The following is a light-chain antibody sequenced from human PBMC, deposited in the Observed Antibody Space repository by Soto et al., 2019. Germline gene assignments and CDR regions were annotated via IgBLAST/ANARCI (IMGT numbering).Light chain of an antibody. CDR1: QSISNY. CDR2: AAY. CDR3: QQSYSTPPRT. V-gene: IGKV1-39*01. J-gene: IGKJ1*01. Sequence: DIQMTQSPSSLSASVGDRVTITCRASQSISNYLNWFQQKPGKAPKLLIYAAYSLKSGVPSRFSGSGSGTDFTLTISSLQPEDFATYYCQQSYSTPPRTFGQGTKVEIK.